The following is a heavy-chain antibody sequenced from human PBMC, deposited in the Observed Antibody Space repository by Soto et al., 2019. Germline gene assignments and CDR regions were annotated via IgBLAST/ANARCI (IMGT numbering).Heavy chain of an antibody. J-gene: IGHJ4*02. CDR2: INHSGST. D-gene: IGHD2-15*01. CDR3: ARVVCSGGSCYLKSLDY. V-gene: IGHV4-34*01. CDR1: GGSFSGYY. Sequence: SETLSLTCAVYGGSFSGYYWSWIRQPPGKGLEWIGEINHSGSTNYNPSLKSRVTISVDTSKNQFSLKLSSVTAADTAVYYCARVVCSGGSCYLKSLDYWGQGTLVTVSS.